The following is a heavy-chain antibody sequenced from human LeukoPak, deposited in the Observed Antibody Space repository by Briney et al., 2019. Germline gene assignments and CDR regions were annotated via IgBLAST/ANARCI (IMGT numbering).Heavy chain of an antibody. V-gene: IGHV4-38-2*02. CDR1: GYSISSGYY. D-gene: IGHD4-17*01. J-gene: IGHJ5*02. CDR2: IYHSGST. Sequence: PSETLSLTCTVSGYSISSGYYWGWIRQPPGKGLEWIGSIYHSGSTYYNPSLKSRVTISVDTSKNQFSLKLSSVTAADTAVYYCARDIRLRENYGGWFDPWGQGTLVTVSS. CDR3: ARDIRLRENYGGWFDP.